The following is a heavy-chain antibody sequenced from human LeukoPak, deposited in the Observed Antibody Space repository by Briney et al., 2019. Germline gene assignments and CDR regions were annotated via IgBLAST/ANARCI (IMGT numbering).Heavy chain of an antibody. J-gene: IGHJ4*02. D-gene: IGHD4-11*01. CDR2: INPRGDST. Sequence: ASVKVSCKASGYTFTSYYMHWVRQAPGQGLEWMGIINPRGDSTTYAQKFQGRVTMTRDTSTSTVYMELSSLRSEDTAVYYCARDSLKDDYSHFDYWGQGTLVTASS. CDR1: GYTFTSYY. V-gene: IGHV1-46*01. CDR3: ARDSLKDDYSHFDY.